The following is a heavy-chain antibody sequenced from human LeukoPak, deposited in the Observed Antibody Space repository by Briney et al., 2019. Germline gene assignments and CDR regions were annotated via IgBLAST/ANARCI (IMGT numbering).Heavy chain of an antibody. CDR2: INHSGST. V-gene: IGHV4-34*01. CDR1: GGSFSGYY. D-gene: IGHD2-2*01. Sequence: SETLSLTCAVYGGSFSGYYWSWIRQPPGKGLEWIGEINHSGSTNYNPSLKSRVTISVDTSKNQFSLKLSSVTAADTAVYYCARGGPPLGVVVPAATTFDYWGQGTLVTVSS. J-gene: IGHJ4*02. CDR3: ARGGPPLGVVVPAATTFDY.